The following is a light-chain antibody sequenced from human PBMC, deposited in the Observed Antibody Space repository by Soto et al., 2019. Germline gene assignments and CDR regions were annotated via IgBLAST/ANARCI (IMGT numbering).Light chain of an antibody. CDR3: HQRQSWPRT. J-gene: IGKJ1*01. CDR2: EAS. Sequence: EIVLTQSPGTLSLSPGERATLSCRASQSVRSSFLAWYQQKPGQAPRLLIYEASTRVTGVPARFSGSGSGTDFTLTISDVEPEDFAVYYCHQRQSWPRTFGQGTKVDIK. V-gene: IGKV3D-20*02. CDR1: QSVRSSF.